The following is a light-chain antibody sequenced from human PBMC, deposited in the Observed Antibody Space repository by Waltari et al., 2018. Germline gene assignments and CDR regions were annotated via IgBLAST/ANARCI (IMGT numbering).Light chain of an antibody. CDR2: EAT. V-gene: IGLV2-23*01. Sequence: QSALTQPASVSGSPGQSITISCTGTSSDVGSYDLVSWYPHHPGKAPKLMIYEATQRPSGGSDRCSGSKSGNTASLTISGLQAEEEADYYCCSYVGDVTWVFGGGTKLTVL. CDR3: CSYVGDVTWV. J-gene: IGLJ3*02. CDR1: SSDVGSYDL.